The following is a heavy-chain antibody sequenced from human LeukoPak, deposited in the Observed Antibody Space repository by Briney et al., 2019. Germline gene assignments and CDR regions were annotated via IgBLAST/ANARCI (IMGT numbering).Heavy chain of an antibody. Sequence: SATLSLTCTVSGGSISSYYWSWIRQPPGKGLEWIGYIYYSGSTNYNPSLKSRVTISVDTSKNQFSLKLSSVTAADTAVYYCARAKGYDFWSGYPGIYYMDVWGKGTTVTVSS. CDR2: IYYSGST. CDR1: GGSISSYY. V-gene: IGHV4-59*01. D-gene: IGHD3-3*01. CDR3: ARAKGYDFWSGYPGIYYMDV. J-gene: IGHJ6*03.